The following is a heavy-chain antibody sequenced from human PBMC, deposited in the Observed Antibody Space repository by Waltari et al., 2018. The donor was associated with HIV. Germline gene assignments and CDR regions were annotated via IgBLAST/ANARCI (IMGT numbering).Heavy chain of an antibody. J-gene: IGHJ6*02. CDR1: GSTFTDNY. Sequence: QVELVQSGAEAKKPGASVKVSCKASGSTFTDNYIHWVRQAPGHGLEWMGWINPKSGGTKHAQKFQGRATMTRDTSMSTVYMEVSRLTSDDTAVYYCARGGASTTPRDYNYYGLDVWGQGTTVTVSS. CDR3: ARGGASTTPRDYNYYGLDV. D-gene: IGHD2-2*01. V-gene: IGHV1-2*02. CDR2: INPKSGGT.